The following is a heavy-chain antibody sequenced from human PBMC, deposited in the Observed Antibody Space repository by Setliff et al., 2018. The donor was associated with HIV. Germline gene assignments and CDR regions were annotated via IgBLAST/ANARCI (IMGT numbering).Heavy chain of an antibody. V-gene: IGHV1-2*02. J-gene: IGHJ3*02. CDR3: ARDPGYKSSWYGAFDI. D-gene: IGHD6-13*01. Sequence: ASVKVSCKASGDAFTDYYIHWVRQAPGQGLEWMGWINPNSGGTNYAQKFQGRVTMTRDTSISTAFMDLSRLRSDDTAVYYCARDPGYKSSWYGAFDIWVQGTMVTVSS. CDR1: GDAFTDYY. CDR2: INPNSGGT.